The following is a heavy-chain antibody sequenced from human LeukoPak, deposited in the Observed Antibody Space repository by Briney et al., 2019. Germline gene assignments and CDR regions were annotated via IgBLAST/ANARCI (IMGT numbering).Heavy chain of an antibody. V-gene: IGHV3-23*01. D-gene: IGHD6-19*01. CDR1: GFTFSSYA. CDR3: AKDRFRYSGWYFVGFCFAPDY. Sequence: PGGSLRLSCAASGFTFSSYAMSWVRQAPGKGLEWVSAISGSGGSTYYADSVKGRFTISRDNSKNTLYLQMNSLRAEDTAVYYCAKDRFRYSGWYFVGFCFAPDYWGQGTLVTVSS. J-gene: IGHJ4*02. CDR2: ISGSGGST.